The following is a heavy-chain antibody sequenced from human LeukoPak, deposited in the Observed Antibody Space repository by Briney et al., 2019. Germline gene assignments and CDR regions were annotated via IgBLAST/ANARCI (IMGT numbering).Heavy chain of an antibody. CDR1: GFPFRSYW. Sequence: GGSLRLSCAASGFPFRSYWMSWVRQARGKGLEWVANIKKDGIEKYYVDSVKGRFTISRDNAKTSLYLQMNSLRAEDTAVYYCARDLSGVTGYTYGRGIDYWGQGTLVTVSS. CDR3: ARDLSGVTGYTYGRGIDY. D-gene: IGHD5-18*01. J-gene: IGHJ4*02. V-gene: IGHV3-7*03. CDR2: IKKDGIEK.